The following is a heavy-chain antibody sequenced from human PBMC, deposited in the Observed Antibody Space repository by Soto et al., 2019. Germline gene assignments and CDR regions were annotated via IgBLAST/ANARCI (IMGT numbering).Heavy chain of an antibody. CDR1: GFTVSSNY. CDR3: ARDAQDILQPTTKVYYYYYMDV. CDR2: IYSGGST. Sequence: EVQLVESGGGLVQPGGSLRLSCAASGFTVSSNYMSWVRQAPGKGLEWVSVIYSGGSTYYADSVKGRFTISRDNSKNTLYLKMHSLRAEDTAVYYCARDAQDILQPTTKVYYYYYMDVWGKGTTVTVSS. D-gene: IGHD5-12*01. J-gene: IGHJ6*03. V-gene: IGHV3-66*01.